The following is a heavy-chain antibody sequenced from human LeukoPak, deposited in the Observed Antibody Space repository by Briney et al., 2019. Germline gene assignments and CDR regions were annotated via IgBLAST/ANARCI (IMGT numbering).Heavy chain of an antibody. CDR1: GFTFRNYA. CDR2: LSVGGTT. V-gene: IGHV3-23*01. CDR3: AKGGGEDWPFDY. Sequence: GGSLRLSCAASGFTFRNYAMSWVRRAPGKGLEWVSTLSVGGTTYYADSVRGRFTIPRDNSKNTLYLQMNSLRAEDTAIYYCAKGGGEDWPFDYWGQGALVTVSS. J-gene: IGHJ4*02. D-gene: IGHD3-16*01.